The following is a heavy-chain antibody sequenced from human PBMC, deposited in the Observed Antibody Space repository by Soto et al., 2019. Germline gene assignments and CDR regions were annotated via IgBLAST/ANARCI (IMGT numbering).Heavy chain of an antibody. V-gene: IGHV3-15*01. Sequence: GGSLRLSCAASGFTFSNAWMSWVRQAPGKGLEWVGRIKSKTDGGTTDYAAPVKGRFTISRDDSKNTLYLQMNSLKTEDTAVYYCTTDRDDGYCSSTSCYADYGDYAFFDYWGQGTLVTVSS. CDR3: TTDRDDGYCSSTSCYADYGDYAFFDY. CDR2: IKSKTDGGTT. J-gene: IGHJ4*02. CDR1: GFTFSNAW. D-gene: IGHD2-2*01.